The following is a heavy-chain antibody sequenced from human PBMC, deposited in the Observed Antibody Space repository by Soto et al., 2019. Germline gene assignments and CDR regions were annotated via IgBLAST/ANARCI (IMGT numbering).Heavy chain of an antibody. CDR1: GGSVSSGSYY. J-gene: IGHJ4*02. CDR3: ASYSSWVNY. CDR2: IYYSGST. D-gene: IGHD6-19*01. Sequence: QVQLQESGPGLVKPSETLSLTCTVSGGSVSSGSYYWSWIRQPPGKGLEWIGYIYYSGSTNYNPSLQKRVTISVDPSKNQVSLNLSSVTAADTAVYYCASYSSWVNYWGQGTLVTVSS. V-gene: IGHV4-61*01.